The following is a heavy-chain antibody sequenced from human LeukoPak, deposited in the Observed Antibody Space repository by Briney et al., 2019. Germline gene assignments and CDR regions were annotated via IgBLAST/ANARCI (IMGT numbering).Heavy chain of an antibody. J-gene: IGHJ4*02. CDR3: AREGDYGSGSYYY. CDR2: IKQDGSEK. D-gene: IGHD3-10*01. Sequence: QPGGSLRLSCAASGFTFSSYWMSWVRQAPGKGLEWVANIKQDGSEKYYVDSVKGRFTISRDNAKNSLYLQMNSLRAEDTALYYCAREGDYGSGSYYYWGQGTLVTVSS. V-gene: IGHV3-7*03. CDR1: GFTFSSYW.